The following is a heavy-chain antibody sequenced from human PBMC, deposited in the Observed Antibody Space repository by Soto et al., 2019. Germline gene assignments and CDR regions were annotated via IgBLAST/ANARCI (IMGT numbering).Heavy chain of an antibody. J-gene: IGHJ5*02. V-gene: IGHV4-30-4*01. Sequence: SETLSLTCTVSGGSISSGDYYWSWVRQPPGKGLEWIGYIYYSGSTYYNPSLKSRVTISVDTSKNQFSLKLSSVTAADTAVYYCARAKSGLLWFGELPPKRGPWFDPWGQGTLVTVSS. CDR1: GGSISSGDYY. CDR3: ARAKSGLLWFGELPPKRGPWFDP. CDR2: IYYSGST. D-gene: IGHD3-10*01.